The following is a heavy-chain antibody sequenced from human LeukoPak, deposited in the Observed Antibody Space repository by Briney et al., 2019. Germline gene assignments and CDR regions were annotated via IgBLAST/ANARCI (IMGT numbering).Heavy chain of an antibody. V-gene: IGHV3-21*01. Sequence: PGGSLRLSCAASGFTFSNYWMNWDRQAPGKGLEWISYISVGGSDEDYADSVKGRFSVSRDNAKNSLFLQMNSLRVGDTAVYYCARDVGFNNGWPAWGQGTLVTVSS. CDR1: GFTFSNYW. J-gene: IGHJ5*02. CDR2: ISVGGSDE. D-gene: IGHD6-19*01. CDR3: ARDVGFNNGWPA.